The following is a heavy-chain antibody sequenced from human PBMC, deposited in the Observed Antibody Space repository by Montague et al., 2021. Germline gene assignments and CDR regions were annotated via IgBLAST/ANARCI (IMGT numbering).Heavy chain of an antibody. J-gene: IGHJ4*02. V-gene: IGHV3-7*05. CDR3: LQEGGT. CDR2: VDEDDRQK. CDR1: GFMFTDHW. D-gene: IGHD3/OR15-3a*01. Sequence: SLRLSCSASGFMFTDHWMSWVRQAPGKGLEWVANVDEDDRQKNYVDSVRGRFYISRDNAKNSIYLQMNSLTVEDTAAYYCLQEGGTWGQGTLVTVSS.